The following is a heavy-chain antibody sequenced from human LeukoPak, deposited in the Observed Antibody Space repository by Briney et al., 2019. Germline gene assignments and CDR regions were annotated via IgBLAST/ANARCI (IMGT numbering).Heavy chain of an antibody. J-gene: IGHJ5*02. CDR2: IYYSGST. Sequence: SETLSLTRSVSGGSISSYYWSWIRQPPGKGLEWIGYIYYSGSTNYNPSLKSRVTISVDTSKNQFSLKLSSVTAADTAVYYCARHVPADTGLVNWFDPWGQGTLVTVSS. CDR1: GGSISSYY. D-gene: IGHD5-18*01. V-gene: IGHV4-59*08. CDR3: ARHVPADTGLVNWFDP.